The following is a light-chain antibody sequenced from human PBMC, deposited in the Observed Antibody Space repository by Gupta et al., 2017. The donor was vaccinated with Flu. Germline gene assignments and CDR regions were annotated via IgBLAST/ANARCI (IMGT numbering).Light chain of an antibody. CDR3: QQSYSTPPT. CDR1: QSISSY. J-gene: IGKJ1*01. V-gene: IGKV1-39*01. Sequence: DIQMTQSPSSLSASVGDRVTITCLASQSISSYLNWYQQKPGKAPELLIYAASSLQSGVPSRFSGSGSRTDFTLTISSLQPEDFATYSCQQSYSTPPTCGQGTKVEIK. CDR2: AAS.